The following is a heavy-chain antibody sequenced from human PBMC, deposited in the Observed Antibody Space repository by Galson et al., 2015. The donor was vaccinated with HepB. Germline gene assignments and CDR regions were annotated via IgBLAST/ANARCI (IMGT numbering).Heavy chain of an antibody. D-gene: IGHD6-19*01. V-gene: IGHV3-23*01. J-gene: IGHJ4*02. CDR2: ISDSGAKT. CDR3: TRRGSGNYDDY. Sequence: ALRPSCEASGFRLGSYDMNWGGQTPGKGVEWVPRISDSGAKTYYADSVKRRLIISRDNSKNTLYVQMNSLRVDDTAIYYCTRRGSGNYDDYWGQGTLVTVSS. CDR1: GFRLGSYD.